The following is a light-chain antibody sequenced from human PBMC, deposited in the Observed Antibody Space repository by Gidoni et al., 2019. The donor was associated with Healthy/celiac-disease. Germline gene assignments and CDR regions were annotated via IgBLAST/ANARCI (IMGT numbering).Light chain of an antibody. V-gene: IGKV3-11*01. CDR3: QQRSNWYT. CDR1: QSVSSY. CDR2: DAS. J-gene: IGKJ2*01. Sequence: DIVLTQSPATLSLSPGERATLHCQASQSVSSYLAWYQQKPGQAPRLLIYDASNRATAIPARFSGSGSGTDFTLTISSLEPEDFAVYYCQQRSNWYTFGQGTKLEIK.